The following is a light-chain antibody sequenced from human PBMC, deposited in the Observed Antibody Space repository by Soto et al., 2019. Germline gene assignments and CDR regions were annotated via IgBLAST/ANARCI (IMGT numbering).Light chain of an antibody. CDR1: QSVSSSY. J-gene: IGKJ1*01. CDR3: QQYGSSPWT. CDR2: GAS. Sequence: EILLTQSPGTLSLSPGERATLSCRASQSVSSSYLAWYQQKPGKAPRLLISGASSRATGIPDRFSGSGSGTDFTLTISRLEPEDFAVYYCQQYGSSPWTFGQGTKVDI. V-gene: IGKV3-20*01.